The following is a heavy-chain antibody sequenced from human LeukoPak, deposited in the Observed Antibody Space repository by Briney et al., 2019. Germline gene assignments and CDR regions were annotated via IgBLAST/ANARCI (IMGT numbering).Heavy chain of an antibody. J-gene: IGHJ6*02. Sequence: GGTLRLSCAASGFTFSSYVMNWARQAPGKGLEWVASINHNGNVNYYVDSVKGRFTISRDNAKNSLYLQMSNLRAEDTAVYFCARGGGLDVWGQGATVTVSS. CDR2: INHNGNVN. V-gene: IGHV3-7*03. D-gene: IGHD3-16*01. CDR1: GFTFSSYV. CDR3: ARGGGLDV.